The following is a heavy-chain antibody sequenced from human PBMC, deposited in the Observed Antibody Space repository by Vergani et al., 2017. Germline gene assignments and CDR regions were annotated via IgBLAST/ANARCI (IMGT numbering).Heavy chain of an antibody. D-gene: IGHD3-9*01. CDR1: GYTFSNYY. CDR2: INPSGGHT. Sequence: QVQVVQSGAEVKKSGASVKVSCKTSGYTFSNYYMHWVRQAPGQGLEWMGIINPSGGHTNYAQKFQGRVTMTRDTSTSTVYMELSSLRSEDTAIYYCARVDYDILTCYRYWGQGAMVTVSA. J-gene: IGHJ4*02. V-gene: IGHV1-46*03. CDR3: ARVDYDILTCYRY.